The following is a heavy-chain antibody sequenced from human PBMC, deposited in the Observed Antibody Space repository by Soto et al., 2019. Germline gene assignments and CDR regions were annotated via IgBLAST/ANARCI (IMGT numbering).Heavy chain of an antibody. CDR2: INHSGST. J-gene: IGHJ6*02. CDR3: ARGRGMDV. V-gene: IGHV4-34*01. CDR1: GGSFSGYY. Sequence: SETLSVTCAVYGGSFSGYYWSWIRQPPGKGLEWIGEINHSGSTNYNPSLKSRVTISVDTSKNQFSLKLSSVTAADTAVYYCARGRGMDVCGQRTTVPVSS.